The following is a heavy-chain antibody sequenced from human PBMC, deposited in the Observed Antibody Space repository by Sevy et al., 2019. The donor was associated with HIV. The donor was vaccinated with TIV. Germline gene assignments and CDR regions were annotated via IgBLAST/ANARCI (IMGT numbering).Heavy chain of an antibody. Sequence: SETLSLTCTVSGGSISSYYWSWIRQPAGKGLEWIGRIYTSGSTNYNPSLKSRVTMSVDTSKNQFSLKLSSVTAADTAVYYCARGDYYGSGSYYRDYYYYYMDVWGKGTTVTVSS. D-gene: IGHD3-10*01. V-gene: IGHV4-4*07. J-gene: IGHJ6*03. CDR2: IYTSGST. CDR1: GGSISSYY. CDR3: ARGDYYGSGSYYRDYYYYYMDV.